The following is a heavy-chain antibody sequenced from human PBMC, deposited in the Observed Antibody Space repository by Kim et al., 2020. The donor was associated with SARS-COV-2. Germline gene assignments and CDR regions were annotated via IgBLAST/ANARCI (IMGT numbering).Heavy chain of an antibody. D-gene: IGHD6-19*01. J-gene: IGHJ3*02. CDR2: INASNGNT. Sequence: ASVKVSCKASGYTFTSYAMHWVRQAPGQRLEWMGWINASNGNTNYSQKFQGRVTITRDTSASTAYMELSSLRSEDTAVYYCASIAVADDAFDIWGHGTMV. CDR1: GYTFTSYA. V-gene: IGHV1-3*01. CDR3: ASIAVADDAFDI.